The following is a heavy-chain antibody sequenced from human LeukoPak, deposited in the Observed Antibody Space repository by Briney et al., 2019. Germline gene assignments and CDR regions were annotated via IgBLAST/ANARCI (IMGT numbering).Heavy chain of an antibody. V-gene: IGHV1-2*02. D-gene: IGHD2-21*02. Sequence: GASVKVSCKASGYTFTGYYMHWVRQAPGQGPEWMGWINPNSGGTNYAQKFQGRVTMTRDTSISTAYMELSRLRSDDTAVYYCARVRSVGCWGSPLTNQRGDCYTIDYWGQGTLVTVSS. CDR2: INPNSGGT. CDR1: GYTFTGYY. CDR3: ARVRSVGCWGSPLTNQRGDCYTIDY. J-gene: IGHJ4*02.